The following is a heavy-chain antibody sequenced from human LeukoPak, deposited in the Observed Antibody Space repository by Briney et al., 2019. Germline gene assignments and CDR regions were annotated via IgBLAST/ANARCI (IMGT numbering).Heavy chain of an antibody. V-gene: IGHV3-23*01. CDR2: INAGGGST. D-gene: IGHD3-10*01. CDR1: GFTLSIFA. CDR3: AKDGGSGFGELFKDY. Sequence: GGSLRLSCAASGFTLSIFAMSWVRPAPGKGVEGVSSINAGGGSTYYPDSVKGRFTISRDNSKDTLYLQINRLRVEDTAVYYCAKDGGSGFGELFKDYWGQGTLVTVS. J-gene: IGHJ4*02.